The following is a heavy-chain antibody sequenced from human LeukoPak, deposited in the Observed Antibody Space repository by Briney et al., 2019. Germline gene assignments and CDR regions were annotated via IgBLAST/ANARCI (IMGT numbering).Heavy chain of an antibody. CDR1: GFTFSSYG. J-gene: IGHJ4*02. Sequence: GGSLILSCAASGFTFSSYGMHWVRQAPGKGLEWVAVIWYDGSDKYYAESVKGRFTISRDNSKNTLYLQMNSLRAEDTAVYYCARDRLRGQLWFDPGDCWGQGTLVTVSS. CDR2: IWYDGSDK. V-gene: IGHV3-33*01. D-gene: IGHD5-18*01. CDR3: ARDRLRGQLWFDPGDC.